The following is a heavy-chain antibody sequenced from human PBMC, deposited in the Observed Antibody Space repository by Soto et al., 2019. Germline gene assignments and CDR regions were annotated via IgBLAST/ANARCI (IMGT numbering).Heavy chain of an antibody. CDR3: ARLQTVAGTDFGY. Sequence: ASVKVSCKASGYTFTGYYMHWVRQAPGQGLEWMGWMNPNSGNTGYAQKFQGRVTMTRNTSISTAYMELSSLRSEDTAVYYCARLQTVAGTDFGYWGQGTLVTVSS. CDR1: GYTFTGYY. D-gene: IGHD6-19*01. V-gene: IGHV1-8*02. J-gene: IGHJ4*02. CDR2: MNPNSGNT.